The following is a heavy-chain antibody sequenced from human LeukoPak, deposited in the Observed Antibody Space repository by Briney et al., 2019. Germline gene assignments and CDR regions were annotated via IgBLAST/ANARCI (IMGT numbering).Heavy chain of an antibody. CDR2: ISGSGGST. D-gene: IGHD3-3*01. Sequence: GGSLRLSCAASGFTFSSYAMSWVRQAPGKGLEWVSAISGSGGSTYYADSVKGRFTISRDNSKNTLYLQMNSLRAEDTAVYYCAKATYYDFWSGYSGSDCCFDYWGQGTLVTVSS. CDR3: AKATYYDFWSGYSGSDCCFDY. CDR1: GFTFSSYA. J-gene: IGHJ4*02. V-gene: IGHV3-23*01.